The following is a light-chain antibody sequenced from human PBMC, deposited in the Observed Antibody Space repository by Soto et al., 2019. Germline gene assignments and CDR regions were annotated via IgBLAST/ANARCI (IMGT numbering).Light chain of an antibody. J-gene: IGKJ5*01. V-gene: IGKV3-20*01. CDR3: QHYVERSPIT. CDR1: QSVSSR. Sequence: VVMPQSPCTLSLSPGERSALSCVSSQSVSSRLAWYQQKPGQAPRLLISGASSRATGIPDRFSGSGSGTDFTLTISRLEPEDFALYYCQHYVERSPITFGQRTRLEIK. CDR2: GAS.